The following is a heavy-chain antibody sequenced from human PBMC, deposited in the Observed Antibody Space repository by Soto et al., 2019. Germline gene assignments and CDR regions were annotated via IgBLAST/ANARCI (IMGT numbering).Heavy chain of an antibody. CDR1: GYTFSHYW. Sequence: PVESLRLSCAASGYTFSHYWMQWVSQARGKAPVWVSRVNPDGTITTYADSVKGRFTISRDNAKNTLYLQMNSLGVEETPLYYCSYDTFGDKDLWGKGT. CDR2: VNPDGTIT. CDR3: SYDTFGDKDL. D-gene: IGHD2-21*01. V-gene: IGHV3-74*01. J-gene: IGHJ5*02.